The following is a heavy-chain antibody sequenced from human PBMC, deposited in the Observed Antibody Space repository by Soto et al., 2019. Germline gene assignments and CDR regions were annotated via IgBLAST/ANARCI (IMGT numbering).Heavy chain of an antibody. CDR2: ISGSGGST. CDR1: GFTFSSFA. Sequence: EVQLLASGGGLVQPGGSLRLSCAASGFTFSSFAFSWVRRAPGKGLEWVSAISGSGGSTYYADSVKGRFTISRDTSKNTLYLHMNSLRAEDTAIYYCAKGSVGATRGSSDYWGQGTLVTVAS. J-gene: IGHJ4*02. D-gene: IGHD1-26*01. V-gene: IGHV3-23*01. CDR3: AKGSVGATRGSSDY.